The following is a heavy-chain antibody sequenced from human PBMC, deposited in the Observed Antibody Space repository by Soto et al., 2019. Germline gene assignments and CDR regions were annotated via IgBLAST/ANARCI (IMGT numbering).Heavy chain of an antibody. CDR3: VRLRGYDHDLRRDWFDP. Sequence: QVQLQESGPGLVKPSQTLSLTCTVFGGSISSGDYDWSWIRQPPGKGLEWIGHINYSGSTYYNPSLKSRVTMSIDTSKNQFSLKLTSVTAADTAVYYCVRLRGYDHDLRRDWFDPWGQGIVVIVSS. J-gene: IGHJ5*02. CDR1: GGSISSGDYD. V-gene: IGHV4-30-4*01. CDR2: INYSGST. D-gene: IGHD5-18*01.